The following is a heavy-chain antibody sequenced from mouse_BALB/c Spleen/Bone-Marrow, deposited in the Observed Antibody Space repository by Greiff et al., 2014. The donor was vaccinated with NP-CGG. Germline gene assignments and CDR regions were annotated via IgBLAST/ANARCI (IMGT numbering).Heavy chain of an antibody. CDR2: IWRGGST. CDR1: GFSLTSYG. D-gene: IGHD4-1*01. J-gene: IGHJ3*01. V-gene: IGHV2-5*01. Sequence: VQLQESGPGLVQPSQSLSITCTVSGFSLTSYGVHWVRQSPGKGLEWLGVIWRGGSTDYNEAFMSRLSITKDNSKSQVFFKMNSLQADDTAIYYCAKGTGNGFAYWGQGTLVTVSA. CDR3: AKGTGNGFAY.